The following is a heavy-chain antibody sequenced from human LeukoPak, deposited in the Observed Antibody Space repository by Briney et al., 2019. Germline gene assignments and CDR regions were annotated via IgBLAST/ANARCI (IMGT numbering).Heavy chain of an antibody. Sequence: GGSLRLSCAASGFTFSSYVMYWVRQAPGKGLEWVSTVVDGGATFYADSVRGRFTISRDNSKNTLYLQMNSLRGDDTAVYFCAKYGVVLPPGSHIPHWFDAGGQGSLVTVSS. J-gene: IGHJ5*02. CDR2: VVDGGAT. CDR1: GFTFSSYV. V-gene: IGHV3-23*01. CDR3: AKYGVVLPPGSHIPHWFDA. D-gene: IGHD2-2*01.